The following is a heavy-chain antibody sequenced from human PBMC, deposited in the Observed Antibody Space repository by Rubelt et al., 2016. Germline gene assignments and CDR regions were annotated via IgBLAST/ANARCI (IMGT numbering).Heavy chain of an antibody. CDR3: ARETLLWFGESYGRGYFDY. V-gene: IGHV3-66*01. CDR2: IYSGGST. Sequence: RGLEWVSVIYSGGSTYYADSVKGRFTISRDNSKNTLYLQMNSLRAEDTAVYYCARETLLWFGESYGRGYFDYWGQGTLVTVSS. D-gene: IGHD3-10*01. J-gene: IGHJ4*02.